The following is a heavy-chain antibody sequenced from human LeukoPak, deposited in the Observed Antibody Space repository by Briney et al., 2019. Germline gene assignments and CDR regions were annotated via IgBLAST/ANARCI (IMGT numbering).Heavy chain of an antibody. CDR3: ARPTTVTTISADAFDI. Sequence: PGGSLRLSCAASGFTFSSYWMSCVRQAPGKGREWVANIKQSGSEKYYVDSVKGRFTISRDNAKNSLYLQMNSLRAEDSSVYYCARPTTVTTISADAFDIWGQGTRVTVSS. CDR2: IKQSGSEK. CDR1: GFTFSSYW. J-gene: IGHJ3*02. D-gene: IGHD4-17*01. V-gene: IGHV3-7*01.